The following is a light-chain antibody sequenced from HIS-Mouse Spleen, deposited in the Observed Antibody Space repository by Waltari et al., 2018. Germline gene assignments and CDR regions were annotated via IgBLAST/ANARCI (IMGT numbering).Light chain of an antibody. CDR3: YSTDSSGNHRV. CDR1: ALPKTY. CDR2: EDS. Sequence: SYELTQPPSVSVSPGQTARITCPGDALPKTYAYWYQQKSGQAPVLVIYEDSKRPSGIPERFSGSSLGTMATLTISGAQVEDEADYYCYSTDSSGNHRVFGGGTKLTVL. V-gene: IGLV3-10*01. J-gene: IGLJ2*01.